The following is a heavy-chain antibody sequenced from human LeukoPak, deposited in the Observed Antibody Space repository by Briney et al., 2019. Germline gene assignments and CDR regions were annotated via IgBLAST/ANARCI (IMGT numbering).Heavy chain of an antibody. V-gene: IGHV3-53*01. CDR1: GFTVSSNY. Sequence: GRSLRLSCAASGFTVSSNYMSWVRQAPGKGLEWVSVIYSGGSTYYADSVKGRFTISRDNSKNTLYLQMNSLRAEDTAVYYCAREKNYYYGMDVWGQGTTVTVSS. CDR3: AREKNYYYGMDV. CDR2: IYSGGST. J-gene: IGHJ6*02.